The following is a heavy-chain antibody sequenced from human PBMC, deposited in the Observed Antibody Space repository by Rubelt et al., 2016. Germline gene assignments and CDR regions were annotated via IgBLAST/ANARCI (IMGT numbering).Heavy chain of an antibody. J-gene: IGHJ6*02. CDR3: ATYGRRDYSYYHGMDV. CDR2: VDHSGET. CDR1: GGSLSDYY. Sequence: QVQLQQWGAGLLKPSETLSLTCAVYGGSLSDYYWSWIRQPPGKGLEWIGEVDHSGETNYNPSLKSRVTLSVDASSNQFSLKLTSVTAADTAVYYCATYGRRDYSYYHGMDVWGQGTTVTVSS. D-gene: IGHD4-17*01. V-gene: IGHV4-34*01.